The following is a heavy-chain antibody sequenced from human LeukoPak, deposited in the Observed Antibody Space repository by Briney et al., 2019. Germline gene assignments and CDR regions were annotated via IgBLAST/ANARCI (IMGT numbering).Heavy chain of an antibody. CDR2: ISWNSGSI. V-gene: IGHV3-9*01. J-gene: IGHJ6*01. Sequence: GRSLRLSCAASGFTFDDYAMPWVRQAPGKGLEWVSGISWNSGSIGYADSVKGRFTISRDNAKNSLYLQMNSLRAEDTALYYCARTTAYYGMDVWGQGTTVTVSS. CDR1: GFTFDDYA. D-gene: IGHD1-1*01. CDR3: ARTTAYYGMDV.